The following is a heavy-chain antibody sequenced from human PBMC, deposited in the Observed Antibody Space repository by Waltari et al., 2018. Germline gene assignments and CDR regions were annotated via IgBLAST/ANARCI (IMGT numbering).Heavy chain of an antibody. V-gene: IGHV3-30-3*01. D-gene: IGHD4-17*01. J-gene: IGHJ4*02. CDR2: ISYDGSNK. CDR3: ARDGDSHFDY. Sequence: QVQLVESGCGVVQPGRSLRLSCAACGFTFSSSALHWVRQAPGKGLEWVACISYDGSNKYYADSVKGRFTISRDNSKNTLYLQMNSLRAEDTAVYYCARDGDSHFDYWGQGTLVTVSS. CDR1: GFTFSSSA.